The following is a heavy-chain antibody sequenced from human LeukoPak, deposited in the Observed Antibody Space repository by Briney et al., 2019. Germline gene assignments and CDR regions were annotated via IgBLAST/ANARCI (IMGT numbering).Heavy chain of an antibody. Sequence: SGGSLRLSCAASRFTFSGYGMHWVRQAPGKGLQWVAYIRYDGSNQYYADSAKGRFTISRDNSKNTLYLQMNSLRSEDTAVYYCAKDDSTSWYYFDYWGQGTPDTVSS. J-gene: IGHJ4*02. CDR3: AKDDSTSWYYFDY. CDR1: RFTFSGYG. D-gene: IGHD6-13*01. V-gene: IGHV3-30*02. CDR2: IRYDGSNQ.